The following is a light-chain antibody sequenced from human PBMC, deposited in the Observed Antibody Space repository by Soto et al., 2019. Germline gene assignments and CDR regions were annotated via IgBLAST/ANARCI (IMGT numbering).Light chain of an antibody. CDR1: SSYVGGSNY. CDR2: EVS. J-gene: IGLJ1*01. V-gene: IGLV2-14*01. CDR3: SSYTSSNTLEV. Sequence: QSVLIQPASVSGSPGQSITISCTGTSSYVGGSNYVSWYQHHPHRAPKLLIYEVSYRPSGVSNRFSGSKSGNTASQTISGLQAEDEADYYCSSYTSSNTLEVFGFGTKLTVL.